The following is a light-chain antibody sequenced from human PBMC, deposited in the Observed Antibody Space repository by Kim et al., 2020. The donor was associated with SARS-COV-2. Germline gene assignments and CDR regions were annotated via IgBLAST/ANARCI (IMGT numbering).Light chain of an antibody. CDR3: SSYTSSSTLV. CDR2: DVR. V-gene: IGLV2-14*03. Sequence: GQSITISCTGTSSDVGGYNYVSWYQQHRGKAPKLMIYDVRKRSAGASNRFSGSKSGNTASLTSSGLQAEDEDDYYGSSYTSSSTLVFGGGTQLTVL. CDR1: SSDVGGYNY. J-gene: IGLJ2*01.